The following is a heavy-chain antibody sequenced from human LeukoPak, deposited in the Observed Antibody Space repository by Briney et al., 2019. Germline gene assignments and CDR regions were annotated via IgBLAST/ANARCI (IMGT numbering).Heavy chain of an antibody. CDR1: GGTFSSYA. CDR3: AREGRGSGFEYFQH. Sequence: GASVKVSCKASGGTFSSYAISWVRQAPGQGLEWMGGIIPIFGTANYAQKFQGRVTITADKSTSTAYMELSSLRSEDTAVYYCAREGRGSGFEYFQHWGQGTLVTVSS. V-gene: IGHV1-69*06. D-gene: IGHD6-19*01. J-gene: IGHJ1*01. CDR2: IIPIFGTA.